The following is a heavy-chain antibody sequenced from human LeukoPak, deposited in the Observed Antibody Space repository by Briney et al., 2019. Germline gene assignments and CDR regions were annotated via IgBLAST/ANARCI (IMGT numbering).Heavy chain of an antibody. CDR2: INPSGGST. CDR3: ARDGVSSGSYSS. CDR1: GYTFTNYH. Sequence: ASVKVSCKASGYTFTNYHMHWVRQAPGQGLEWMGIINPSGGSTSYAQKFQGRVTMTRDTSTSTVYMELSSLRSEDTAVYYCARDGVSSGSYSSWGQGTLVTVSS. J-gene: IGHJ5*02. D-gene: IGHD1-26*01. V-gene: IGHV1-46*01.